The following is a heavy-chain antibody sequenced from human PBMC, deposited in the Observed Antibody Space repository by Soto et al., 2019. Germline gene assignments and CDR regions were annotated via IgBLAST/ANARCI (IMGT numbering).Heavy chain of an antibody. V-gene: IGHV1-46*01. J-gene: IGHJ4*02. CDR2: INPSGGST. Sequence: ASVKVSCKASGYTFTSYYMHWVRQAPGQGLEWMGIINPSGGSTSYAQKFQGRVTMTRDTSTSTVYMELSSLRSEDTAVYYCARDPPRHGELKDVGESDYWSQGTLVTVSS. CDR3: ARDPPRHGELKDVGESDY. D-gene: IGHD3-10*01. CDR1: GYTFTSYY.